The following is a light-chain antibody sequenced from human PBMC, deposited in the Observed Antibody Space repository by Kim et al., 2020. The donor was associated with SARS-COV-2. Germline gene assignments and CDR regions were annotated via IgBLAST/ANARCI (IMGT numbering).Light chain of an antibody. Sequence: LSPGERATLSCRASQSVSSSYLAWYQQKPGQAPRLLIYGASSRATGIPDRFSGSGSGTDFTLTINRLEPEDFAVYYFQQHGSSPRSFGQGTKLEIK. CDR2: GAS. V-gene: IGKV3-20*01. J-gene: IGKJ2*04. CDR1: QSVSSSY. CDR3: QQHGSSPRS.